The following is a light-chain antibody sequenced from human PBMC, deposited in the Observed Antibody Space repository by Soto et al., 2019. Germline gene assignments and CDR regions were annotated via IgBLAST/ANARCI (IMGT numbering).Light chain of an antibody. Sequence: EIVLTQSPGTLSLSPGERATLSSGASQSVSSSYLAWYQQKPGQAPRLLIYGASSRATGIPDRFSGSGSGTDFTLTISRLEPEDFAVYYCQQYGSSPPYTFGQGTKLEIK. V-gene: IGKV3-20*01. CDR3: QQYGSSPPYT. CDR2: GAS. CDR1: QSVSSSY. J-gene: IGKJ2*01.